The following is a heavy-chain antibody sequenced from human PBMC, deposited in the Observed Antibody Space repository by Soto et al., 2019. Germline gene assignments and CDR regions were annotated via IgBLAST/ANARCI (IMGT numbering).Heavy chain of an antibody. V-gene: IGHV1-8*01. CDR1: GYTFTSYD. CDR2: MNPNSGNT. J-gene: IGHJ4*02. D-gene: IGHD1-1*01. CDR3: ARTPPRTEGLDY. Sequence: ASVKVSCKASGYTFTSYDINWVRQATGQGLEWMGWMNPNSGNTGYAQKFQGRVTMTRNTSISTAYMELSSLRSEDTAVYYCARTPPRTEGLDYWGQGTLVTVSS.